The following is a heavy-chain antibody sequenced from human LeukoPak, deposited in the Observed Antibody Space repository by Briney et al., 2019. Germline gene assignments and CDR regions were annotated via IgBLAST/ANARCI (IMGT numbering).Heavy chain of an antibody. CDR3: AGEDNSSGYRPFDI. CDR1: GYTFTGYY. V-gene: IGHV1-2*06. J-gene: IGHJ3*02. Sequence: KVSCKASGYTFTGYYIHWVRQAPGQGLEWMGRINPNNGGTNYAQKFQGRVTMTRDMSMSTAYMELSRLRSDDTAVYYCAGEDNSSGYRPFDIWGQGTMVTVPS. D-gene: IGHD3-22*01. CDR2: INPNNGGT.